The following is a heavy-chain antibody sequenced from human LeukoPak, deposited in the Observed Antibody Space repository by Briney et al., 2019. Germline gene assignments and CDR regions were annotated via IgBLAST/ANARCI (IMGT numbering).Heavy chain of an antibody. CDR3: ARGPRRWLQLTYFDY. CDR1: GYSFTSYG. Sequence: ASVKDSCKAVGYSFTSYGVVWVRQAPGQGLEWMAWISGSNGDTNFAQKIQGRVTLTTDTSTSTAYMELMSLRSDDTAAYFCARGPRRWLQLTYFDYWGQGTLVTVSS. D-gene: IGHD5-24*01. V-gene: IGHV1-18*01. CDR2: ISGSNGDT. J-gene: IGHJ4*02.